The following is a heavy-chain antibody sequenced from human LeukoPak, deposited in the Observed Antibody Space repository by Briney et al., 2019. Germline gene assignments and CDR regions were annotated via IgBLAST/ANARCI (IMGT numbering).Heavy chain of an antibody. D-gene: IGHD6-13*01. J-gene: IGHJ5*02. CDR2: ISAYNGNT. Sequence: ASVKVSCKASGYTFTSYGISWVRQAPGQGLEWMGWISAYNGNTNYAQKLQGRVTMTTDTSTSTAYMELRSLRSDDTAVYCCARDLRPIAAAGTSWFDPWGQGTLVTVSS. CDR1: GYTFTSYG. V-gene: IGHV1-18*01. CDR3: ARDLRPIAAAGTSWFDP.